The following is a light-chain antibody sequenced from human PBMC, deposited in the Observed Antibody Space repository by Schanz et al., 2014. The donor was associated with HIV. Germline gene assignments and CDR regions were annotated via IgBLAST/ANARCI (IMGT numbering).Light chain of an antibody. CDR2: DVS. CDR3: NSCTSTNTLV. V-gene: IGLV2-14*03. Sequence: QSALTQPRSVSGSPGQSVTISCTGTSSDVGGHNYVSWYQHHPGTAPKVMIYDVSNRPSGVSDRFSGSKSGNTASLTISGLQSEDEAYYYCNSCTSTNTLVFGGGTKLTVL. CDR1: SSDVGGHNY. J-gene: IGLJ3*02.